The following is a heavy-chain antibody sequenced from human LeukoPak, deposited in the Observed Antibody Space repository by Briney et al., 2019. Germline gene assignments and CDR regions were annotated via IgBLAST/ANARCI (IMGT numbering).Heavy chain of an antibody. V-gene: IGHV1-2*02. CDR3: ARGYYDSSGYYQNWFDP. Sequence: ASVKVSCKASGYTFTGYYMHWVRQAPGQGLEWMGWINPNSGGTNYAQKFQGRVTMTRDTSISTAYMELSRLRSDDTAVYYCARGYYDSSGYYQNWFDPWGQGTLVTVS. CDR1: GYTFTGYY. CDR2: INPNSGGT. J-gene: IGHJ5*02. D-gene: IGHD3-22*01.